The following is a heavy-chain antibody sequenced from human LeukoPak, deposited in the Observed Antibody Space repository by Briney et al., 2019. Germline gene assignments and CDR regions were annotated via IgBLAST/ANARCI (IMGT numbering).Heavy chain of an antibody. J-gene: IGHJ3*02. CDR1: GFTFSSYA. CDR3: ARAYYYGDYESDAFDI. CDR2: ISGSGDNT. D-gene: IGHD4-17*01. Sequence: PGGSLRLSCTASGFTFSSYAMSWVRQAPGKGLEGVSGISGSGDNTYYADSVKGRFTISRDNSKNTLYLQMNSLRAEDTAVYYCARAYYYGDYESDAFDIWGQGTMVTVSS. V-gene: IGHV3-23*01.